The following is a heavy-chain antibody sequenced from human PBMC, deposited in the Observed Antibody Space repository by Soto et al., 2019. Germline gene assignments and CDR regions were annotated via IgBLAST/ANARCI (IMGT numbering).Heavy chain of an antibody. CDR1: GFTFSSHG. V-gene: IGHV3-30*18. Sequence: GGSLRLSCAASGFTFSSHGMHWVRLAPGKGLEWVAVLSYDGNNKYYADSVKGRFTISRDNSKNTLYLQMSSLRVDDTAVYYCAKGSGIYGFDNRHYSVYYGMDVWGQGTTVTVSS. CDR2: LSYDGNNK. CDR3: AKGSGIYGFDNRHYSVYYGMDV. D-gene: IGHD3-10*01. J-gene: IGHJ6*02.